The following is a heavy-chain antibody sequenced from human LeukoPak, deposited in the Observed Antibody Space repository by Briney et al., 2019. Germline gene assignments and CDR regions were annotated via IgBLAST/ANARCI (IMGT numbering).Heavy chain of an antibody. CDR2: ISSSSSYI. J-gene: IGHJ4*02. CDR1: GFTFSSYS. CDR3: AGERPAMVTGIDY. V-gene: IGHV3-21*01. D-gene: IGHD5-18*01. Sequence: GGSLRLSSAASGFTFSSYSMNWVRQAPGKGLEWVSSISSSSSYIYYADSVKGRFTISRDNAKNSLYLQMNSLRAEDTAVYYCAGERPAMVTGIDYWGQGTLVTVSS.